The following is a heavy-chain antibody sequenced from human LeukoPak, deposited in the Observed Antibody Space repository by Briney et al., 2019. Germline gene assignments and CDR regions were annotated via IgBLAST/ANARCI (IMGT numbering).Heavy chain of an antibody. CDR2: INPNSGGT. J-gene: IGHJ4*02. Sequence: ASVKVSCKASGYTFTNFGISWLRQAPGQGLEWMGWINPNSGGTNYAQKFQGRVTMTRDTSISTAYMELSRLRSDDTAVYYCATEVRAGYFDYWGQGTLVTVSS. CDR3: ATEVRAGYFDY. D-gene: IGHD3-10*01. V-gene: IGHV1-2*02. CDR1: GYTFTNFG.